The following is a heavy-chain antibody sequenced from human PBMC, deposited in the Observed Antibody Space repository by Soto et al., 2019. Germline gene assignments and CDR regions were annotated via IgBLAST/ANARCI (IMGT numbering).Heavy chain of an antibody. CDR2: TYYRSKWYN. V-gene: IGHV6-1*01. CDR1: GDSVSSNSAA. J-gene: IGHJ6*02. CDR3: ARGDSSGWYDYYYYGMDV. Sequence: SQTLSLTCAISGDSVSSNSAAWNVIRQSPSRGLEWLGRTYYRSKWYNDYAVSVKSRITINPDTSKNQFSLQLNSVTPEDTAVYYCARGDSSGWYDYYYYGMDVWGQGTTVTVSS. D-gene: IGHD6-19*01.